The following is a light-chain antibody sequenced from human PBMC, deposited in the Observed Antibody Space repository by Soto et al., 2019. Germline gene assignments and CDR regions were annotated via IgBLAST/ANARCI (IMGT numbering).Light chain of an antibody. CDR1: SSDVGGYNY. CDR3: SSYSSSNTLWV. V-gene: IGLV2-14*01. Sequence: QSALTQPASVSGSPGQSITISCTGTSSDVGGYNYVSWYQHHPGKAPKLIIFEVNNRPSGVSNRFSGSKSGNTASLTISGLQAEDEADYYCSSYSSSNTLWVFGGGTKLTVL. CDR2: EVN. J-gene: IGLJ3*02.